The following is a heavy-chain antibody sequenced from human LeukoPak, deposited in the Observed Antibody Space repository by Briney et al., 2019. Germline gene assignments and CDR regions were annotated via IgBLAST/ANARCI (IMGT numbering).Heavy chain of an antibody. V-gene: IGHV3-30-3*01. CDR3: ARDSSSYSSSWYGYFDY. Sequence: GGSLRLSCAASGFTFSSYAMHWVRQAPGKGLEWVAVISYGGSNKYYADSVKGRFTISRDNSKNTLYLQMNSLRAEDTAVYYCARDSSSYSSSWYGYFDYWGQGTLVTVSS. CDR2: ISYGGSNK. D-gene: IGHD6-13*01. J-gene: IGHJ4*02. CDR1: GFTFSSYA.